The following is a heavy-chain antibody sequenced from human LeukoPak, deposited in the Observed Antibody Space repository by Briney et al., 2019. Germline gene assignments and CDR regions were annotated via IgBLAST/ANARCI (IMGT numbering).Heavy chain of an antibody. D-gene: IGHD6-13*01. V-gene: IGHV3-30*14. CDR3: ARPLVYYYYGMDV. CDR2: ISYNGNNR. Sequence: PGRSLRLSCAASGFSFSSYAMHWVRQVPGKGLEWVAVISYNGNNRSCADSVKGRFTISRDNSKNTLYLQMNSLRAEDTAVYYCARPLVYYYYGMDVWGQGTTVTVSS. J-gene: IGHJ6*02. CDR1: GFSFSSYA.